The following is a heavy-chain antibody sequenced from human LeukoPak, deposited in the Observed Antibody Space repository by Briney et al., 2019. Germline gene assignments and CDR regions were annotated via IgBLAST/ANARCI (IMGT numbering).Heavy chain of an antibody. Sequence: PGRSLRLSCAASGFTFDDYAMHWVRQAPGKGLEWVSGISWNSGSIGYADSVKGRFTISRDSSKNTLYLQMNSLGGEDTALYYCAKGRWGLTINNFDLWGQGTMVTVSS. J-gene: IGHJ3*01. CDR2: ISWNSGSI. CDR3: AKGRWGLTINNFDL. V-gene: IGHV3-9*01. CDR1: GFTFDDYA. D-gene: IGHD7-27*01.